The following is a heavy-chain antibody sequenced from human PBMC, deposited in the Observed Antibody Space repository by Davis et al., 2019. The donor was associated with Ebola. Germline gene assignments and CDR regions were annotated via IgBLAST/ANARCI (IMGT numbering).Heavy chain of an antibody. J-gene: IGHJ2*01. CDR3: ARHVYGDFWYFDL. CDR1: GFTFRSYV. D-gene: IGHD4-17*01. V-gene: IGHV3-23*01. CDR2: FGTSGDT. Sequence: GGSLRLSCAASGFTFRSYVMSWVRQAPGKGLEWVSTFGTSGDTFYADSVKGRFTISRDNSKNTVYLQTNSLRAEDTAVYYCARHVYGDFWYFDLWGRGTRVTVSS.